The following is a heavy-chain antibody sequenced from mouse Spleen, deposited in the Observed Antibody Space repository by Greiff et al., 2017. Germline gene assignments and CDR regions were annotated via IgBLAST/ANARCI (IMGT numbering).Heavy chain of an antibody. V-gene: IGHV3-6*01. CDR2: ISYDGSN. CDR1: GYSITSGYY. J-gene: IGHJ4*01. CDR3: AGGNGNFYAMDY. Sequence: EVKLQESGPGLVKPSQSLSLTCSVTGYSITSGYYWNWIRQFPGNKLEWMGYISYDGSNNYNPSLKNRISITRDTSKNQFFLKLNSVTTEDTATYYCAGGNGNFYAMDYWGQGTSVTVSS. D-gene: IGHD2-1*01.